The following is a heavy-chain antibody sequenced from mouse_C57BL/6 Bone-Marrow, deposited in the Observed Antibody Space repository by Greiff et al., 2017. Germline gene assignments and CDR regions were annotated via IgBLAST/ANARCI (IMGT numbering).Heavy chain of an antibody. D-gene: IGHD2-1*01. CDR1: GYTFTDYE. CDR2: IEPETGGT. J-gene: IGHJ4*01. Sequence: VQLQQSGAELVRPGASVTLSCKASGYTFTDYEMHWVKQTPVHGLEWIGAIEPETGGTAYNQKFKGKAILTADKSSSTAYMELRSLTSEDSAVYYCTYYGNYRMDYWGQGTSVTVSS. CDR3: TYYGNYRMDY. V-gene: IGHV1-15*01.